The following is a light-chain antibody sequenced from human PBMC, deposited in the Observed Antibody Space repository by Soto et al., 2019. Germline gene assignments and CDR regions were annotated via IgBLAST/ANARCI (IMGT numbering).Light chain of an antibody. CDR1: QSVSSR. Sequence: EIMMTQSPATLSVSKGERATLSCRASQSVSSRLAWYQQKRGQAPRLLIYDASTRATGIPARFSGSGSGTEFNLTISSLQSEDFAIYYCQQYKNWPLFGQGTLLEIK. J-gene: IGKJ5*01. CDR2: DAS. V-gene: IGKV3-15*01. CDR3: QQYKNWPL.